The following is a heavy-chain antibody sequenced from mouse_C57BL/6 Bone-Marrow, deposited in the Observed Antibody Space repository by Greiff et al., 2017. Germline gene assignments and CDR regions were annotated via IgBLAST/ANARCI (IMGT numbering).Heavy chain of an antibody. D-gene: IGHD1-1*01. V-gene: IGHV1-69*01. Sequence: QVQLQQPGAELVMPGASVKLSCKASGYTFTSYWLHWVKQRPGQGLEWIGEIDPSDSYTNYNQKFKGKSTLTVAKSSSTAYMQLSSLTSEDSAVYYCARDGSSYNYAMDYWGQGTSVTVSS. CDR2: IDPSDSYT. CDR3: ARDGSSYNYAMDY. J-gene: IGHJ4*01. CDR1: GYTFTSYW.